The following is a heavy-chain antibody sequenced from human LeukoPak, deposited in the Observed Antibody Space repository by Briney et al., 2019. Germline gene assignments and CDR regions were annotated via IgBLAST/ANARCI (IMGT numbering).Heavy chain of an antibody. D-gene: IGHD1-26*01. CDR1: GFTFSIYS. CDR3: AKDVLSGTYYYFDQ. J-gene: IGHJ4*02. Sequence: GGSLRLSCAASGFTFSIYSMNWVRQAPGKGLEWVSGISGSGSNTYYADSVMGRFTISRDNSKNTLYLQMNSLRAEDTAVYYCAKDVLSGTYYYFDQWGQGTLVTVSS. V-gene: IGHV3-23*01. CDR2: ISGSGSNT.